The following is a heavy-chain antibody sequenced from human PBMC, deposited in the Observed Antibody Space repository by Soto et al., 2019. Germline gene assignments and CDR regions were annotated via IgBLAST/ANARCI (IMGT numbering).Heavy chain of an antibody. Sequence: QVQLVQSGAEVKKPGASVKASCKASGYTFTSYYMHWVRQAPGQGLEWMGIINPSGGSTSYAQKCQGRVTMTSDTSTSTVDMELSSRRSEGTAVYYCASDGPAGLGYWGQGTLVTVSS. CDR2: INPSGGST. CDR3: ASDGPAGLGY. J-gene: IGHJ4*02. V-gene: IGHV1-46*01. CDR1: GYTFTSYY. D-gene: IGHD3-10*01.